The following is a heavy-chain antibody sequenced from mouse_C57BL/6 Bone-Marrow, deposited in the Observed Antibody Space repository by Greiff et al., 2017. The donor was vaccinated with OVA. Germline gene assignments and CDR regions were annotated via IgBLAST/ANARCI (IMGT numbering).Heavy chain of an antibody. D-gene: IGHD2-4*01. Sequence: QVQLKESGAELMKPGASVKLSCKATGYTFTGYWIEWVKQRPGHGLEWIGEILTGSGSTNYNEKFKGKATFTAATSSNTAYMQLSSLTTEESSSYYCASGGLRRRFSYWGQGALVTVSA. CDR3: ASGGLRRRFSY. J-gene: IGHJ3*01. V-gene: IGHV1-9*01. CDR2: ILTGSGST. CDR1: GYTFTGYW.